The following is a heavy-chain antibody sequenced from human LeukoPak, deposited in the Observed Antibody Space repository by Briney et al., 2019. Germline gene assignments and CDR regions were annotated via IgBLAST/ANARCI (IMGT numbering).Heavy chain of an antibody. D-gene: IGHD6-19*01. CDR2: INHSGST. CDR3: ARARGAGAGWKIYD. Sequence: PSDTLSLTCADYGGSFRGYYWSWLRQHPGKGLEWLGEINHSGSTNYNPSLKSRVTILVDTSKNQFSLKLSSVTVADTAVYYCARARGAGAGWKIYDWGQGTLVTVSS. CDR1: GGSFRGYY. J-gene: IGHJ4*02. V-gene: IGHV4-34*01.